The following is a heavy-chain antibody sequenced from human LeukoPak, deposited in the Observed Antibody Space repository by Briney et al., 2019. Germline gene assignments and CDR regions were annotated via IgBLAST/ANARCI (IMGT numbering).Heavy chain of an antibody. Sequence: GGSLRLSCAASGFTFSDYALGWVRQAPGKGLEWVANIKQDGFEKYYVDSVKGRFTISRDNAKNSLYLQMNSLRVEDTAVYYCARDDVAWLQVPGVNAFDVWGQGTTVIVSS. CDR3: ARDDVAWLQVPGVNAFDV. CDR1: GFTFSDYA. V-gene: IGHV3-7*01. J-gene: IGHJ3*01. D-gene: IGHD5-24*01. CDR2: IKQDGFEK.